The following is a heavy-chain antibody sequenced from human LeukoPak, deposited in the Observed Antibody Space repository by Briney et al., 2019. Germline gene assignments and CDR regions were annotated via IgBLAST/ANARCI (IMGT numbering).Heavy chain of an antibody. CDR2: ISSSSSYT. Sequence: PGGPLRLSCAASGFTFSDYYMSWIRQAPGKGLEWVSYISSSSSYTNYADSVKGRFTISRDNAKNSLYLQMNSLRAEDTAVYYCARVRGYGYYYFDYWGQGTLVTVSS. D-gene: IGHD5-18*01. CDR1: GFTFSDYY. V-gene: IGHV3-11*06. CDR3: ARVRGYGYYYFDY. J-gene: IGHJ4*02.